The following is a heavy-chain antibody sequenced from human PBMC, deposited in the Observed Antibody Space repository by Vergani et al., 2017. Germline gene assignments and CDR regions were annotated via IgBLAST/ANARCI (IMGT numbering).Heavy chain of an antibody. CDR1: GFTFSSYG. D-gene: IGHD6-19*01. CDR2: IWYDGSNK. CDR3: AKSSLRGCHGCYCDY. J-gene: IGHJ4*02. V-gene: IGHV3-33*06. Sequence: QVQLVESGGGVVQPGRSLRLSCAASGFTFSSYGMHWVRQAPGKGLEWVAVIWYDGSNKYYADSVKGRFTISRDNSKNTLYLQMNSLRAEDTAVYYCAKSSLRGCHGCYCDYWGQGTLVTVSS.